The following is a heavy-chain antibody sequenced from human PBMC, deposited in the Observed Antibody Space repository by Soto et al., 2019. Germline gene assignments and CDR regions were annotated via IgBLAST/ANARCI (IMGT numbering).Heavy chain of an antibody. Sequence: EASVKVSCKASGGTFSSYTISWVRQAPGQGLEWMGRIIPILGIANYAQKFQGRVTITADKSTSTAYMELSSLRSEDTAVYYCARAQYYYGSGSYLTPMDVWGKGTTVTVSS. CDR3: ARAQYYYGSGSYLTPMDV. CDR2: IIPILGIA. D-gene: IGHD3-10*01. J-gene: IGHJ6*04. CDR1: GGTFSSYT. V-gene: IGHV1-69*02.